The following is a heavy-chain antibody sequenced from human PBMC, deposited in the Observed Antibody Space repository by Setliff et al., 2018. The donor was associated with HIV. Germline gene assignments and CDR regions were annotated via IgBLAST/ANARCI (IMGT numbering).Heavy chain of an antibody. V-gene: IGHV1-2*02. CDR2: VSPHGGYT. CDR1: GFTFTEYY. J-gene: IGHJ1*01. D-gene: IGHD6-13*01. CDR3: ATDPGYSSTWYSESFQH. Sequence: ASVKVSCKASGFTFTEYYIHWVRQAPGQGLEWMGWVSPHGGYTSYAKKFQGRITMTTDTSIATAYMELRGLTSDDTAIYYCATDPGYSSTWYSESFQHWGQGTVVTVSS.